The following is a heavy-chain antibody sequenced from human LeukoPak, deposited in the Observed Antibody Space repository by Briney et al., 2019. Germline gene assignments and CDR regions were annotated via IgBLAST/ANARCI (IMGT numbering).Heavy chain of an antibody. Sequence: GGSLRLSCAASGFTFSRYWMHWVRQAPGTGLVWVSHINSDGSSTSYADSVKGRFTISRDNAKNTLYLQMNSLRAEDTAVYYCARRFGLDAFDIWGQGTMVTVSS. D-gene: IGHD3-16*01. V-gene: IGHV3-74*01. J-gene: IGHJ3*02. CDR3: ARRFGLDAFDI. CDR2: INSDGSST. CDR1: GFTFSRYW.